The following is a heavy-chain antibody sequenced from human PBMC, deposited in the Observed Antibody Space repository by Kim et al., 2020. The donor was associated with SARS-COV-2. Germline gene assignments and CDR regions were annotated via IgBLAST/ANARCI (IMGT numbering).Heavy chain of an antibody. CDR3: ARDLIAARWFDP. CDR2: ISSSSSYI. CDR1: GFTFSSYS. D-gene: IGHD6-6*01. J-gene: IGHJ5*02. Sequence: GGSLRLSCAASGFTFSSYSMNWVRQAPGKGLEWVSSISSSSSYIYYADSVKGRFTISRDNAKNSLYLQMNSLRAEDTAVYYCARDLIAARWFDPWGQGTLVTVSS. V-gene: IGHV3-21*01.